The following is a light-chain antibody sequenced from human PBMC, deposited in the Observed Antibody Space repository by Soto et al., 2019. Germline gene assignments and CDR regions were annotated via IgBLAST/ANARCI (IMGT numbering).Light chain of an antibody. CDR2: GAS. Sequence: ENVLTQSPGTLSLSPGERATLSCRASQSVSSIFLAWYQQKPGQAPRLLIYGASTRATGIPARFSGSGSGTDFTLTISRLEPEDFALYYCQQYGSSPKTFGQGTKVDIK. CDR3: QQYGSSPKT. J-gene: IGKJ1*01. V-gene: IGKV3-20*01. CDR1: QSVSSIF.